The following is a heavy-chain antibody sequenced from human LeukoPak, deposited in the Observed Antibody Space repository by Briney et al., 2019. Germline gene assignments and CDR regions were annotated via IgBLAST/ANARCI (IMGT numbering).Heavy chain of an antibody. Sequence: GGSLRLSCAASGFTFSSYWMSWVRQPPGKGLEWVANIKQDGSEKYYVDSVKGRFTISRDNAKNSLYLQMNSLRAEDTAVYYCARAWGAYGDYVWGSQGELDYWGQGNLVTVSS. D-gene: IGHD3-16*01. CDR1: GFTFSSYW. CDR3: ARAWGAYGDYVWGSQGELDY. V-gene: IGHV3-7*01. J-gene: IGHJ4*02. CDR2: IKQDGSEK.